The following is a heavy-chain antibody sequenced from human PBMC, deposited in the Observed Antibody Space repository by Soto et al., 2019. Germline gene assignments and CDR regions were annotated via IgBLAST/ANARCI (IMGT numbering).Heavy chain of an antibody. Sequence: PSDTLSLTCAVSGGSISSGGYSWSWIRQPPGKGLEWIGYIYHSGSTYYNPSLKSRVTISVDRSKNQFSLKLSSVTAADTDVYYCARVPDRWGQGTLVTV. D-gene: IGHD2-2*01. V-gene: IGHV4-30-2*01. CDR2: IYHSGST. J-gene: IGHJ5*02. CDR1: GGSISSGGYS. CDR3: ARVPDR.